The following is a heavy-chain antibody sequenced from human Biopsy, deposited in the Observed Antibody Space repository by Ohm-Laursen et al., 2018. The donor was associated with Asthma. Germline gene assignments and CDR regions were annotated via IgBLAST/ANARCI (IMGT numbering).Heavy chain of an antibody. Sequence: GTLSLTCAVSGGSLNNFYWSWIRQPPGKGLESIGHVYYSGSTNYNPSLKSRVTISIDASKNQFSLKLTSVTAADTAVYYCARGVDRVTGLLDHFGSWGQGTLVTVSS. CDR2: VYYSGST. D-gene: IGHD2-21*02. CDR3: ARGVDRVTGLLDHFGS. J-gene: IGHJ4*02. CDR1: GGSLNNFY. V-gene: IGHV4-59*01.